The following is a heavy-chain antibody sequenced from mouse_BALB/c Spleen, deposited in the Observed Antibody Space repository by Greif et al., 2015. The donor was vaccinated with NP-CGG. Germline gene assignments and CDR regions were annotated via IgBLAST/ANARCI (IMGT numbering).Heavy chain of an antibody. CDR3: ARDLSHYFDY. V-gene: IGHV5-17*02. J-gene: IGHJ2*01. Sequence: EVKVVESGGGLVQPGGSRKLSCAASGFTFSSFGMHWVRQAPEKGLEWVAYISSGSSTIYYADTVKGRFTISRDNPKNTLFLQMTSLRSEDTAMYYCARDLSHYFDYWGQGTTLTVSS. CDR2: ISSGSSTI. CDR1: GFTFSSFG.